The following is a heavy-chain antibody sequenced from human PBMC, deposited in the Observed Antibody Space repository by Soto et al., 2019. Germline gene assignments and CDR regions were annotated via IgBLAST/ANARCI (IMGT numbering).Heavy chain of an antibody. Sequence: QVKLVESGGGVVQPGSSLRLSCAASGLTFSRAGMHWVRQAPGKGLDWVSFIADDASDIEYADSVQGRFTISRDNSKNAVYLQMNSLRPDDTAVYYCAKDKGRTAIDYWGQGILGTVSS. CDR3: AKDKGRTAIDY. J-gene: IGHJ4*02. CDR1: GLTFSRAG. CDR2: IADDASDI. V-gene: IGHV3-30*18.